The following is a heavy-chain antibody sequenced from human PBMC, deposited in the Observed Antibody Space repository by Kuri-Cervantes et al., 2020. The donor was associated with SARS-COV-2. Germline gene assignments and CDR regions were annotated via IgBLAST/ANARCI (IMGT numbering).Heavy chain of an antibody. CDR3: ARQAYCGGDCYSWFDP. CDR1: GGSISSHY. CDR2: SYYSGST. V-gene: IGHV4-39*01. J-gene: IGHJ5*02. D-gene: IGHD2-21*01. Sequence: SETLSLTCTVSGGSISSHYWSWIRQPPGKGLEWIGSSYYSGSTYYNPSLKSRVTISVDTSKNQFSLKLSSVTAADTAVYYCARQAYCGGDCYSWFDPWGQGTLVTVSS.